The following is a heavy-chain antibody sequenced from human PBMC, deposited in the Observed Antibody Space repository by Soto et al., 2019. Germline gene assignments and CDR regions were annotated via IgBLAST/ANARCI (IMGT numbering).Heavy chain of an antibody. Sequence: EVQLVESGGGLVQPGGSLRLSCAASGFSFGSHEMNWVRQVPGKGLEWISYISTSGSTIDYADSVKGRFTISRDNAKDSLDLKRNGLGVENTAVYYWARAAGSVVRGLTGMDVWAQGTTFTV. J-gene: IGHJ6*02. V-gene: IGHV3-48*03. CDR3: ARAAGSVVRGLTGMDV. CDR2: ISTSGSTI. CDR1: GFSFGSHE. D-gene: IGHD3-10*01.